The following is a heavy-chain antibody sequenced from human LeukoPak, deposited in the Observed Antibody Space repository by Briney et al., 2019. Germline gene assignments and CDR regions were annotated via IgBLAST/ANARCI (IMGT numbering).Heavy chain of an antibody. CDR2: IIPIFGTA. CDR3: ATVRGVIPTHFDY. Sequence: SVKVSCKASGGTFSSYAISWVRQAPGQGLEWMGVIIPIFGTANYAQKFQGRVTIPADESTSTAYMELSSLRSEDTAVYYCATVRGVIPTHFDYWGQGTLVTVSS. J-gene: IGHJ4*02. V-gene: IGHV1-69*13. CDR1: GGTFSSYA. D-gene: IGHD3-10*01.